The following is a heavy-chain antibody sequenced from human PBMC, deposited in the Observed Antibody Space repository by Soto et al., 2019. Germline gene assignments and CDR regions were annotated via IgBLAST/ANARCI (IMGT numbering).Heavy chain of an antibody. V-gene: IGHV4-39*01. CDR1: DGSISRNSYY. Sequence: PSETLSLTCTVSDGSISRNSYYWVWIRQRPGKGLEWIGSIYYSWSTYYNPSLKSLFTISVDTSKNQCSLKLSSVTAADTAVYYCAIYNYSNYPFSYWGRGTLVIVS. J-gene: IGHJ4*02. CDR2: IYYSWST. D-gene: IGHD4-4*01. CDR3: AIYNYSNYPFSY.